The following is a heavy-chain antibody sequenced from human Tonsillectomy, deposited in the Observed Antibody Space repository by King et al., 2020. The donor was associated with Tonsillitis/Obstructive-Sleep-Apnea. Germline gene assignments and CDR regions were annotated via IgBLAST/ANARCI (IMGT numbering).Heavy chain of an antibody. CDR3: ARHDYGKYYFDY. V-gene: IGHV3-30*01. CDR2: ISYDGSNQ. J-gene: IGHJ4*02. CDR1: GFTFKNYA. D-gene: IGHD4-17*01. Sequence: VQLVESGGGVVQPGGSLRLSCGASGFTFKNYAMHWVRQAPGKGLEWVAVISYDGSNQYNADSVKGRFTISRDNSKKTLYLQMNSLRTEDTAVYYCARHDYGKYYFDYWGQGTLVTVSS.